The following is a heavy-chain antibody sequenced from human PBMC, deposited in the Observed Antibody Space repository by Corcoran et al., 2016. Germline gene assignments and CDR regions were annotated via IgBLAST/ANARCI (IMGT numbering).Heavy chain of an antibody. V-gene: IGHV4-34*01. D-gene: IGHD5-12*01. Sequence: QVQLQQWGAGLLKPSETLSLTCAVYGGSFSGYYWSWIRQPPGKGLEWIGEINHSGSTNYNPSLKSRVTISVDTSKNQFSLKLSSVTAADTAVYYCARGRWLPRWVYFDYWGQGTLVTVSS. J-gene: IGHJ4*02. CDR1: GGSFSGYY. CDR2: INHSGST. CDR3: ARGRWLPRWVYFDY.